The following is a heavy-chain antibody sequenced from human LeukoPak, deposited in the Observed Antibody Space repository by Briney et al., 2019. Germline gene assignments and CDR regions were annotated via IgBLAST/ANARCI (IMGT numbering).Heavy chain of an antibody. V-gene: IGHV1-46*01. CDR2: INPSGGST. J-gene: IGHJ6*02. CDR1: GYTFTSYY. D-gene: IGHD3-3*01. CDR3: ARIRGYYDFWSGSYVPHGGEYGMDV. Sequence: ASVKVSCKASGYTFTSYYMHWVRQAPGQGLEWMGIINPSGGSTSYAQKFQGRVTMTRDTSTSTVYMELSSLRSEDTAVYYCARIRGYYDFWSGSYVPHGGEYGMDVWGQGTTVTVSS.